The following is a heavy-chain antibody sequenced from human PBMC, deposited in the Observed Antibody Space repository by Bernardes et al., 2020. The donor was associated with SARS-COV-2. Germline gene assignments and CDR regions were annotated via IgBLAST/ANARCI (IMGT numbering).Heavy chain of an antibody. CDR1: GFTFRYYT. CDR3: ATEDGEWFES. V-gene: IGHV3-33*01. CDR2: IWHDGSRE. D-gene: IGHD4-17*01. J-gene: IGHJ5*01. Sequence: GGSLRLSCAASGFTFRYYTMHWVRQAPGKGLEWVAVIWHDGSREYYVDSVKGRFAISRDNSNNTLYLQMNNLRVEDTALYRCATEDGEWFESWGQGTLVTVSS.